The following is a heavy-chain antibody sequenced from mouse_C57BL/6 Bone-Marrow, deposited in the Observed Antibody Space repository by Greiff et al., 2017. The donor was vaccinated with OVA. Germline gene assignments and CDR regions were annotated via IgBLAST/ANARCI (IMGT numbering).Heavy chain of an antibody. J-gene: IGHJ3*01. D-gene: IGHD2-5*01. CDR1: GIDFSRYW. CDR2: INPDSSTI. V-gene: IGHV4-1*01. Sequence: EVKLLESGGGLVQPGGSLKLSCAASGIDFSRYWMSWVRRAPGKGLEWIGEINPDSSTINYAPSLKDKFIISRDNAKNTLYLQMSKVRSEDTALYYCASSFYYSKGGFAYWGQGTLVTVSA. CDR3: ASSFYYSKGGFAY.